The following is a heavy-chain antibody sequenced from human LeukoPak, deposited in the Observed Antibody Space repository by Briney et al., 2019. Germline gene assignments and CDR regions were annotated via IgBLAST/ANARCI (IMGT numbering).Heavy chain of an antibody. CDR1: GFTFSSYW. Sequence: GGSLRLSCAASGFTFSSYWMTWVRQAPGKGLEWVAIINKDGNDQKYVDSVKGRFTLSRDNAKNSVYLQMNSLRAEDTALYYCVTDGDKWNDFEYWGQGTLVTVSP. CDR3: VTDGDKWNDFEY. V-gene: IGHV3-7*01. D-gene: IGHD1-1*01. J-gene: IGHJ4*02. CDR2: INKDGNDQ.